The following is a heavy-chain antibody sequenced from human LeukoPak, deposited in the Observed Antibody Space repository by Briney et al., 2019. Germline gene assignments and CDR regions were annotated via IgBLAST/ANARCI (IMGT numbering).Heavy chain of an antibody. CDR3: AREGSDWNYYYYMDV. Sequence: PGGSLRLSCAASGFTFSSYGMTWVRQAPGKGLEWVSYISSSSSTIYYADSVKGRFTISRDNAKNSLYLQMNSLRAEDTAVYYCAREGSDWNYYYYMDVWGKGTTVTISS. V-gene: IGHV3-48*04. CDR2: ISSSSSTI. J-gene: IGHJ6*03. D-gene: IGHD6-19*01. CDR1: GFTFSSYG.